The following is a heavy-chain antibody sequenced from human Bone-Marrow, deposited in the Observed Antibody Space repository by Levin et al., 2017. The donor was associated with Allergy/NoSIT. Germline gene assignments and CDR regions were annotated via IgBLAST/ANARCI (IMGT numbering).Heavy chain of an antibody. Sequence: ASVKVSCAASGFTFSSYGMNWVRQAPGKGLEWVSYIDPGSSSIYYADSVKGRFTISRDNAGNSLYLQMNSLRAEDTAVYFCGRDGWESNDWDWGQGTLVTVSS. V-gene: IGHV3-48*01. D-gene: IGHD3-9*01. J-gene: IGHJ4*02. CDR1: GFTFSSYG. CDR3: GRDGWESNDWD. CDR2: IDPGSSSI.